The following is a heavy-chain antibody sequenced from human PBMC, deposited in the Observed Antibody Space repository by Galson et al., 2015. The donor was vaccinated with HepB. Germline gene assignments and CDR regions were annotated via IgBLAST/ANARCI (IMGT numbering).Heavy chain of an antibody. Sequence: SLRLPCAASGFAFSGYTMHWVRQAPGKSLEWVTMMSYDGNTKYYADSVKGRFTISRDNSKSTPYLQMNTLTAEDTAVYYCGRYDYWGQGTLVTVSS. J-gene: IGHJ4*02. CDR3: GRYDY. CDR1: GFAFSGYT. V-gene: IGHV3-30-3*01. CDR2: MSYDGNTK.